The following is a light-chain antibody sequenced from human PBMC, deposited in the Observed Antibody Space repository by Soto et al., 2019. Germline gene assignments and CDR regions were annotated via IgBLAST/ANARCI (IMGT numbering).Light chain of an antibody. Sequence: EIVLTQSPGTLSLSPGERATLSCRASQSVSSSYLAWYQQKPGQAPRLLLYDTSSRATGIPDRFSGSGSGTDFTLAISRLEPEDFAVYYCQQCGSSPSFGQGTKVELK. V-gene: IGKV3-20*01. CDR2: DTS. CDR1: QSVSSSY. J-gene: IGKJ1*01. CDR3: QQCGSSPS.